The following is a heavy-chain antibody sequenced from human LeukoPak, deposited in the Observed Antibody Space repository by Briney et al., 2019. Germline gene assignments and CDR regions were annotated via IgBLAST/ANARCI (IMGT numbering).Heavy chain of an antibody. CDR1: GYTFTGYY. CDR2: IDPNSGGT. J-gene: IGHJ6*03. D-gene: IGHD3-9*01. Sequence: ASVKVSCKASGYTFTGYYMHWVRQAPGQGLEWMGWIDPNSGGTNYAQKFQGRVTMTRDTSISTAYMVLNRLRSDDTAVYYCASSTVPDILTGYQNEYYYYYYMDVWGKGTTVTISS. CDR3: ASSTVPDILTGYQNEYYYYYYMDV. V-gene: IGHV1-2*02.